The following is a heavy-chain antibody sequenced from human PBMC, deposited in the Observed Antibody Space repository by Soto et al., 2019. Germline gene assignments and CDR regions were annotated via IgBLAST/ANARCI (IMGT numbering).Heavy chain of an antibody. CDR3: ATSFRYFDN. V-gene: IGHV3-23*01. CDR2: ISGRGTNT. CDR1: GSISTTTP. Sequence: GGSLRLSCAASGSISTTTPLSWVRQAPGKGLEWVSTISGRGTNTYYADSVKGRFTISRDNLKNTVNLQMNGLGVEDTAIYYCATSFRYFDNWGQGTRVTVSS. J-gene: IGHJ4*02.